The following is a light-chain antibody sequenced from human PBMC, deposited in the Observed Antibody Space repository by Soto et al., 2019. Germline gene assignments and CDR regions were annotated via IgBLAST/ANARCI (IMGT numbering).Light chain of an antibody. V-gene: IGKV3D-15*01. Sequence: EMVTTQSPATLSVSPGERATLSCRASQSVNIYLAWYQQKPGQAPRLLIFGASSRATGIPARFSGSGSGTEFNLTISSLQSEDFAVYFCQQYDDWLRLTFGGGTKVDIK. CDR3: QQYDDWLRLT. CDR1: QSVNIY. J-gene: IGKJ4*01. CDR2: GAS.